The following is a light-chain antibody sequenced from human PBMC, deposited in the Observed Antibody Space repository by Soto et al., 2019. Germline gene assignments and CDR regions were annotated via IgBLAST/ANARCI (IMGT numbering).Light chain of an antibody. CDR2: AAS. V-gene: IGKV1-39*01. CDR3: QQSYSTFALT. Sequence: DIQMTQSPSSLSASVGDRVAITCRASQSISSYLNWYQQKPGKAPKLLIYAASSLQSGVPSRFSGSGSGTDFTLTICSLQPEDFATYYCQQSYSTFALTFGGGTKVEIK. CDR1: QSISSY. J-gene: IGKJ4*01.